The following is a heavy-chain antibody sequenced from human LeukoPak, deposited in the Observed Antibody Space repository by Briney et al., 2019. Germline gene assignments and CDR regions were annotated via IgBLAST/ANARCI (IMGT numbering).Heavy chain of an antibody. J-gene: IGHJ5*02. CDR1: GYTFTSYY. CDR3: ARGLGGSGSYSLTFDP. CDR2: ISAYNGNT. D-gene: IGHD1-26*01. Sequence: ASVKVSCKASGYTFTSYYINWVRLAPGQGLEWMGWISAYNGNTKYAQKLQGRVTMTTDTSTSTAYMDLRSLRSDDTAVYYCARGLGGSGSYSLTFDPWGQGTLVTVSS. V-gene: IGHV1-18*01.